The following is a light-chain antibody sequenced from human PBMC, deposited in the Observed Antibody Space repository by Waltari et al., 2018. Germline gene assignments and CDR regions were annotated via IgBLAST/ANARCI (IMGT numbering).Light chain of an antibody. Sequence: QSALTQPASVSGSPGQSITISCTGTSSDVGSYNLVSWYQQHPGKAPKLMIYEGSKRPSGGSNRFSGSKSGNTASLTISGLQAEDEADYYCCSYAGSRGWVFGGGTKLTVL. V-gene: IGLV2-23*01. J-gene: IGLJ3*02. CDR2: EGS. CDR3: CSYAGSRGWV. CDR1: SSDVGSYNL.